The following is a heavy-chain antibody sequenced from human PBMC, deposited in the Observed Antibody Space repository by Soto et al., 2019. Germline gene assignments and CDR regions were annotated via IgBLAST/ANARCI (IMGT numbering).Heavy chain of an antibody. Sequence: PSETLSLTCTVSGASISQYYWSWIRQPPGKGLEWIGYIYFSGSTNYNPSLKSRVTMSVELSKNQFSLRLNSVTAADTAVYYCASDSYGSLGLDYWGQGTLVTVSS. V-gene: IGHV4-59*01. CDR3: ASDSYGSLGLDY. CDR1: GASISQYY. D-gene: IGHD5-18*01. CDR2: IYFSGST. J-gene: IGHJ4*02.